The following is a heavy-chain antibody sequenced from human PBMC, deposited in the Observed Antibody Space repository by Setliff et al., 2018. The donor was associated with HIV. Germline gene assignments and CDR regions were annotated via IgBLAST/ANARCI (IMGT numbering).Heavy chain of an antibody. Sequence: SETLSLTCTVSSGSINSGSYYWGWIRQPPEKGLEWIGTMFYSGSTYYNPSLKSRVTIFIDTSKNQFSLRLSSVTAADTAVYYCARFYDYYGHRLDYWGQGTQVTVSS. CDR1: SGSINSGSYY. D-gene: IGHD3-16*01. V-gene: IGHV4-39*01. J-gene: IGHJ4*02. CDR3: ARFYDYYGHRLDY. CDR2: MFYSGST.